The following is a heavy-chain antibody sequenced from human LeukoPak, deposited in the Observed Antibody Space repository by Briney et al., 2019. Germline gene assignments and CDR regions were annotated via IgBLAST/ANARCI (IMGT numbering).Heavy chain of an antibody. V-gene: IGHV3-23*01. Sequence: GGSLRLSCAASGFTFSSYAMSWVRQAPGKGLEWVSAISGSGGSTYYADSVKGRFTISGDNSKNTLYLQMNSLRAEDTAVYYCAKGTGTGYSSGWYDYWGQGTLVTVSS. CDR3: AKGTGTGYSSGWYDY. D-gene: IGHD6-19*01. CDR2: ISGSGGST. CDR1: GFTFSSYA. J-gene: IGHJ4*02.